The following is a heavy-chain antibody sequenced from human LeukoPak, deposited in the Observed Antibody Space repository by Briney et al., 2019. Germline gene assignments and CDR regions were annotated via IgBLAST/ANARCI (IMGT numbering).Heavy chain of an antibody. J-gene: IGHJ5*02. Sequence: SETLSLTCTLYGDSMSSYYWNFIRQPAGKGLEWIGRIHTSWTTYYNPSLKSRITMSVDTSRNQFSLRLTSVTAADTAVYYCARGDYYDGGGRNWFDPWGQGTLVTVSS. CDR2: IHTSWTT. CDR1: GDSMSSYY. CDR3: ARGDYYDGGGRNWFDP. D-gene: IGHD3-16*01. V-gene: IGHV4-4*07.